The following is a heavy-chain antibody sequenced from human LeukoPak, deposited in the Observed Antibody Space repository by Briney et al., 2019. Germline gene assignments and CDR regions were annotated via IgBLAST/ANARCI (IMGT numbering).Heavy chain of an antibody. CDR2: FDPEDGET. J-gene: IGHJ4*02. D-gene: IGHD3-22*01. CDR3: AKIHYYDSSGYSLAFGY. Sequence: ASVKVSCKVSGYTLTELSMHWVRQAPGKGLEWMGGFDPEDGETIYALKFQGRVTMTEDTSTDTAYMELSSLRSEDTAVYYCAKIHYYDSSGYSLAFGYWGQGTLVTVSS. V-gene: IGHV1-24*01. CDR1: GYTLTELS.